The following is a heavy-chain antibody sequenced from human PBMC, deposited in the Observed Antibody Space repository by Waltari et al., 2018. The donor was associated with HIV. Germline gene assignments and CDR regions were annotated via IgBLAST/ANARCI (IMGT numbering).Heavy chain of an antibody. V-gene: IGHV3-30*01. CDR1: GFTFNAYA. J-gene: IGHJ4*02. CDR3: ARGERFLEWLPKGY. CDR2: ILFDGSNK. D-gene: IGHD3-3*01. Sequence: QVQLVESVGGVVQPGRSLRLSCAASGFTFNAYAMHWVRQAPGKGLEWVAVILFDGSNKYYAESVKGRFTISRDNSKNTLYLQMNSLRAEDTAVYYCARGERFLEWLPKGYWGQGTLVTVSS.